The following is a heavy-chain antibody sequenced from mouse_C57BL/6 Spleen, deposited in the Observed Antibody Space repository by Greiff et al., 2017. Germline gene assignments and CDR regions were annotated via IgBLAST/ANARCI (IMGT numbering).Heavy chain of an antibody. CDR1: GYTFTDHT. D-gene: IGHD1-1*01. Sequence: QVQLQQSDAELVKPGASVKISCKVSGYTFTDHTIHWLKQRPEQGLEWIGYIYPRDGSNKYNETLKGKATLSADKSSSTAYMQLNSLTSEDSAVYFCARGVTTGVAPYWYFDVWGTGTTVTVSS. V-gene: IGHV1-78*01. CDR2: IYPRDGSN. J-gene: IGHJ1*03. CDR3: ARGVTTGVAPYWYFDV.